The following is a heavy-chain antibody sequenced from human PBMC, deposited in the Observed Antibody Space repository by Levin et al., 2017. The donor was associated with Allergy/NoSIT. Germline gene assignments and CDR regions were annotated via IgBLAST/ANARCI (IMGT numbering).Heavy chain of an antibody. J-gene: IGHJ6*02. CDR2: MNPNSGNT. Sequence: ASVKVSCKASGYTFTSYDINWVRQATGQGLEWMGWMNPNSGNTGYAQKFQGRVTMTRNTSISTAYMELSSLRSEDTAVYYCARYRPYYGGYIYYYYGMDVWGQGTTVTVSS. CDR1: GYTFTSYD. D-gene: IGHD4-23*01. V-gene: IGHV1-8*01. CDR3: ARYRPYYGGYIYYYYGMDV.